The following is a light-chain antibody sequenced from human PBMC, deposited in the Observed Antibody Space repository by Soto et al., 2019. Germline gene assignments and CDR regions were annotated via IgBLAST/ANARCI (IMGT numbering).Light chain of an antibody. CDR3: QKYNSAPWT. V-gene: IGKV1-27*01. CDR1: QPFSNY. J-gene: IGKJ1*01. CDR2: AAS. Sequence: DIKIPQPPSSLSESVGDRFIIICRASQPFSNYLAWFQQKPGKVPKLLIYAASTLQSGVPSRFSGSGSGTDFTLTISSLQPEDVATYYCQKYNSAPWTFGQGTKVEIK.